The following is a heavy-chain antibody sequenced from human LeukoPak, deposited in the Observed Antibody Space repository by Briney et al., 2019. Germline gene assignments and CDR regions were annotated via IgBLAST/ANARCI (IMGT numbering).Heavy chain of an antibody. V-gene: IGHV1-2*02. CDR3: ARDNPEEMATTNFDY. Sequence: ASLKVSCKASGYTFTGYYMHWVRQAPGQGLEWMGWINPNSGGTNYAQKFQGRVTMTRDTSIRTAYMELSRLRSDDTAVYYCARDNPEEMATTNFDYWGQGTLVTVSS. D-gene: IGHD5-24*01. CDR1: GYTFTGYY. CDR2: INPNSGGT. J-gene: IGHJ4*02.